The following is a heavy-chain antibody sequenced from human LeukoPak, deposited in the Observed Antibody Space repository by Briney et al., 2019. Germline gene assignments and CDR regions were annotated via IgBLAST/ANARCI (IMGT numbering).Heavy chain of an antibody. CDR3: ARGQSVGWEIGACDY. J-gene: IGHJ4*02. CDR1: GVSFSGYA. D-gene: IGHD1-26*01. CDR2: IKYDASDE. V-gene: IGHV3-33*01. Sequence: PGGSLRLSCAVSGVSFSGYAMHWVRQAPGKGLEWVGLIKYDASDEYYADSVKGRFTISRDDSRNTLYLQMTSLRAEDTAVYYCARGQSVGWEIGACDYWGQGTLVTVSS.